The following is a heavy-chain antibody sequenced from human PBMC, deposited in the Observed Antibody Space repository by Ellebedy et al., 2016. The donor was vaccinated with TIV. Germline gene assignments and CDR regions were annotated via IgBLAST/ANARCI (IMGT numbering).Heavy chain of an antibody. D-gene: IGHD1-26*01. V-gene: IGHV1-18*01. J-gene: IGHJ4*02. CDR2: ISAYNGNT. Sequence: ASVKVSCXASGYTFTNFDISWVRQAPGQGLEWMGWISAYNGNTNYAQKLQGRVTMTTDTSTSTAYMELRSLRSDDTAVYYCARGGRGGSYYAGFVYWGQGTLVTVSS. CDR3: ARGGRGGSYYAGFVY. CDR1: GYTFTNFD.